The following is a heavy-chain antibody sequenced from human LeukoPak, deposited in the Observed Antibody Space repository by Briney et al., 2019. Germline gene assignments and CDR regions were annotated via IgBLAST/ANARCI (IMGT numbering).Heavy chain of an antibody. J-gene: IGHJ4*02. V-gene: IGHV4-4*07. Sequence: SETLSLTCTVSGGSFSDYYWSWIRQPAGKGLEWIGRIYTSGSTNYNPSLNSRVTMSLDMSKNQFSLKLNSVTAADTAVYYCARDLVAFDYWGQGALVIVSS. CDR3: ARDLVAFDY. D-gene: IGHD2-15*01. CDR1: GGSFSDYY. CDR2: IYTSGST.